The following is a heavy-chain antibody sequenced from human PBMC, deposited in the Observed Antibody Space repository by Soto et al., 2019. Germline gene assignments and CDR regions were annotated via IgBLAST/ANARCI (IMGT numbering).Heavy chain of an antibody. CDR1: GFSLTTRGVG. D-gene: IGHD3-16*01. CDR2: IYWDDDK. J-gene: IGHJ5*02. CDR3: AHIPNYYQYDWFDP. Sequence: QITLKESGPTLVKPTQTLTLTCTFSGFSLTTRGVGVGWISQPPGKALECLALIYWDDDKRYSPSLQRRLSNTKDTSKIKVVLTMTNVDPVNTATYYCAHIPNYYQYDWFDPWGQGTLVSV. V-gene: IGHV2-5*02.